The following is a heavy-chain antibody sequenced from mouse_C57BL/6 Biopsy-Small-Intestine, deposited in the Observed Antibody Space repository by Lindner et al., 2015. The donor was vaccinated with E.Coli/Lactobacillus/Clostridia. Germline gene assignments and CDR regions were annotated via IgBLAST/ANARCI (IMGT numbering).Heavy chain of an antibody. V-gene: IGHV1-82*01. CDR2: IYPGYGDT. D-gene: IGHD5-1*01. CDR1: GYAFSSSW. CDR3: ARWGFDLNYYAMDY. Sequence: VQLQESGPDLVTPGASVKISCKASGYAFSSSWMNWVKQRPGKGLEWIGRIYPGYGDTNYSGKFKGKATLTADKSSSTVYMQLSSLTSEDSAVYFCARWGFDLNYYAMDYWGQGTSVTISS. J-gene: IGHJ4*01.